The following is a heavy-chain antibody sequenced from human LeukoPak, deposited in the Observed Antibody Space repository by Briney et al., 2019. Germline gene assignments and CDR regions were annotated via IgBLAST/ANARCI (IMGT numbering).Heavy chain of an antibody. Sequence: GGSLRLSCAASGFTFSSYSMNWVRQAPGKGLEWVSYISSSSSNTIYYADSVKGRFTISRDNAKNSLYLQMNSLRAEDTAVYYCARDHITGKGAFDIWGQGTMVTVSS. V-gene: IGHV3-48*01. D-gene: IGHD1-20*01. CDR1: GFTFSSYS. J-gene: IGHJ3*02. CDR3: ARDHITGKGAFDI. CDR2: ISSSSSNTI.